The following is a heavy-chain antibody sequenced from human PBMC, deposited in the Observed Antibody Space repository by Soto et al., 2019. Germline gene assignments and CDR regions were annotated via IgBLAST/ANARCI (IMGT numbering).Heavy chain of an antibody. CDR2: ISSSSSTI. J-gene: IGHJ5*02. V-gene: IGHV3-48*02. D-gene: IGHD4-17*01. Sequence: EVQLVESGGGLVQPGGSLRLSCAASGFTFSSYSMNWVRQAPGQGLELVSYISSSSSTIYYADSVKGRFTISRDNAKHSLYLQMDSLRDEDTAVYYCARENYGDYLNWFDPWGQGTLVTVSS. CDR3: ARENYGDYLNWFDP. CDR1: GFTFSSYS.